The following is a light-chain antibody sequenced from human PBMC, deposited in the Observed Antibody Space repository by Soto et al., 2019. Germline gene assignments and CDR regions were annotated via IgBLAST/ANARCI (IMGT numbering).Light chain of an antibody. V-gene: IGLV1-44*01. Sequence: SVLTQPPSASETPGQTCSISCSGSNSNIASNTVNWYQHLPGTAPKLLIYYNNQRPSGVPDRFSGSKSGTSASLAISGLQSEDESDYYCAAWDDTLKRYVFGTGTKVTVL. J-gene: IGLJ1*01. CDR2: YNN. CDR1: NSNIASNT. CDR3: AAWDDTLKRYV.